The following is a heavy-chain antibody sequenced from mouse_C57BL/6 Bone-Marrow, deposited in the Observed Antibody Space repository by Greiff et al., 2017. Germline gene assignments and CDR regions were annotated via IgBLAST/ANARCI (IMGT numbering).Heavy chain of an antibody. CDR1: GYTFTSYW. V-gene: IGHV1-52*01. CDR2: IDPSDSET. Sequence: QVQLQQPGAELVRPGSSVKLSCKASGYTFTSYWMHWVKQRPIQGLEWIGNIDPSDSETHYNQKFKDKATLTVDKSSSTAYMQLSSLTSEDSAVYYCARELGGVYYAMDYWGQGTSVTVSS. D-gene: IGHD4-1*01. J-gene: IGHJ4*01. CDR3: ARELGGVYYAMDY.